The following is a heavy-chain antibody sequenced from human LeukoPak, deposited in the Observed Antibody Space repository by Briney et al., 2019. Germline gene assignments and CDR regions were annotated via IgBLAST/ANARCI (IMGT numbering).Heavy chain of an antibody. D-gene: IGHD6-6*01. CDR2: INTNSGGT. J-gene: IGHJ4*02. Sequence: ASVKVSCKASGYTFTSYYMHWVRQAPGQGLEWMGWINTNSGGTHYAQKFQGRVTMTRDTSISTAYMELSRLRSDDAAVYYCARASARPDYWGQGTLVTVSS. CDR3: ARASARPDY. CDR1: GYTFTSYY. V-gene: IGHV1-2*02.